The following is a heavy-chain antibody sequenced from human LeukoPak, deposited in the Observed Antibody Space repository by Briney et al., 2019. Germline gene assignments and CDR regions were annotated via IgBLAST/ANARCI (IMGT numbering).Heavy chain of an antibody. J-gene: IGHJ6*02. Sequence: TLSLTCAVSGGSISSGGYSWSWIRQPPGKGLEWIGYIYHSGSTYYNPSLKSRVTISVDRSKNQLSLKLSSVTAADTAVYYCARAEIPRYCSSTSCYMDYGMDVWGQGTTVTVSS. D-gene: IGHD2-2*02. CDR1: GGSISSGGYS. CDR2: IYHSGST. CDR3: ARAEIPRYCSSTSCYMDYGMDV. V-gene: IGHV4-30-2*01.